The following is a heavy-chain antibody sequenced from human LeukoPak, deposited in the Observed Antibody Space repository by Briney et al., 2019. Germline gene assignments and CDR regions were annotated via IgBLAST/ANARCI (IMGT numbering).Heavy chain of an antibody. J-gene: IGHJ3*02. CDR2: NYYSGST. CDR3: ARDGLIDAFDI. D-gene: IGHD2/OR15-2a*01. V-gene: IGHV4-59*01. CDR1: GGSISSYY. Sequence: SETLSLTCTVSGGSISSYYWSWIRQPPGKGLEWIGYNYYSGSTNYNPSLKSRVTISEDTSKNQFSLKLSSVTAADTAVYYCARDGLIDAFDIWGQGTMVTVSS.